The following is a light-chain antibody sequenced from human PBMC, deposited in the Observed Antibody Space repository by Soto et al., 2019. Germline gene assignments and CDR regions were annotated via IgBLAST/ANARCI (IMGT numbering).Light chain of an antibody. V-gene: IGLV1-44*01. CDR1: SSNIGTNT. CDR3: AAWDDSLSGTV. Sequence: QSVLTQPLSASGTPGQRVTISCSGSSSNIGTNTVNWYQQLPGTAPKLLIYSNNQRPSGVPDRFSGSKSGTSASLAISGLQSEDEADYYCAAWDDSLSGTVFGSGTQLTVL. J-gene: IGLJ7*01. CDR2: SNN.